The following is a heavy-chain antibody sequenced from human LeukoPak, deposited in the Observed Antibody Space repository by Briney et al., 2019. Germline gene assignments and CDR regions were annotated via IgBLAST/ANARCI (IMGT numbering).Heavy chain of an antibody. J-gene: IGHJ5*02. D-gene: IGHD3-10*01. CDR2: INYSGST. CDR3: ARESITMVRGVISWFDP. CDR1: GGTISSYY. Sequence: SETLSLTCTVSGGTISSYYWSWIRQPPGKGLEWIGYINYSGSTNYNPSLKSRVTMSVVTSKNQFSLKLSSVTAADTAVYYCARESITMVRGVISWFDPWGQGTLVTVSS. V-gene: IGHV4-59*12.